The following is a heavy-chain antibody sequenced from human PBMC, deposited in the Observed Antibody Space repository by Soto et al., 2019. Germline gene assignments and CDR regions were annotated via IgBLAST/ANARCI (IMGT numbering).Heavy chain of an antibody. Sequence: EVQLVESGGGLVQPGRSLRLSCTASGFSISDHYMDWVRQAPGKGLEWVGRTRDKTNSYTTEYAASVRGRFTVSRDDSKNSLYLQMNSLKTEDTAVYYCVKASGVTYPHLDYWGQGTLVTVSS. CDR2: TRDKTNSYTT. V-gene: IGHV3-72*01. CDR3: VKASGVTYPHLDY. D-gene: IGHD2-21*02. CDR1: GFSISDHY. J-gene: IGHJ4*02.